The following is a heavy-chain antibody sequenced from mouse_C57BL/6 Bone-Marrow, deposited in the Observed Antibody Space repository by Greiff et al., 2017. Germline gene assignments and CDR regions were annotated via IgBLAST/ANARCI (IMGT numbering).Heavy chain of an antibody. V-gene: IGHV14-4*01. CDR3: TTSIGLRDDFDY. CDR1: GFTIKDDY. J-gene: IGHJ2*01. Sequence: VQLKESGAELVRPGASVKLSCTASGFTIKDDYMHWVKQRPDQGLEWIGWIDPENGDTDSASKFQGKATLTADTSSNTAYLQLSSLTSDDTAVDYCTTSIGLRDDFDYWGQGTTLTVSS. CDR2: IDPENGDT. D-gene: IGHD2-2*01.